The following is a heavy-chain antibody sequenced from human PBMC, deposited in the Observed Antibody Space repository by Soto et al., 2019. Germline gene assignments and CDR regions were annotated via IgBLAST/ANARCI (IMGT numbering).Heavy chain of an antibody. CDR1: GGSISHYY. Sequence: QVQLQESGPGLVKPSETLSLTCIVSGGSISHYYWSWIRQPPGKGLEWIGYIYYSGSTNYNPSLKSRLTISIDTSKNQFSLKLSSVTAADTAMYYCARDLRLDYWGQGTLVTVSS. CDR2: IYYSGST. CDR3: ARDLRLDY. V-gene: IGHV4-59*01. J-gene: IGHJ4*02.